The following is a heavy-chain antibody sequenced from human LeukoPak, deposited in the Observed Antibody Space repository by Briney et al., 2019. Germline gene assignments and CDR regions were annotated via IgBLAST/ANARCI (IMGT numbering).Heavy chain of an antibody. J-gene: IGHJ4*02. V-gene: IGHV3-21*01. D-gene: IGHD5-18*01. CDR1: GFTFSSYS. CDR2: ISSSSSYI. Sequence: GGSLRPSCAASGFTFSSYSMNWVRQAPGKGLEWVSSISSSSSYIYYADSVKGRFTISRDNAKNSLYLQMNSLRAEDTAVYYCARDRGYSYGFGLDYWGQGTLVTVSS. CDR3: ARDRGYSYGFGLDY.